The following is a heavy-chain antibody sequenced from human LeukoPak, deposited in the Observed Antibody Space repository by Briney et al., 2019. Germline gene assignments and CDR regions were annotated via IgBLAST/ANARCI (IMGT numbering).Heavy chain of an antibody. CDR3: ARNAGVYDAFDI. J-gene: IGHJ3*02. Sequence: PSETLSLTCTVSGGSISSSSYYWGWIRQPPGKGLEWIGSIYYSGSTYYNPSLKSRVTISVDTSKNQFSLKLSSVTAADTAVYYCARNAGVYDAFDIWGQGTMVTVSS. CDR1: GGSISSSSYY. V-gene: IGHV4-39*07. D-gene: IGHD3-10*01. CDR2: IYYSGST.